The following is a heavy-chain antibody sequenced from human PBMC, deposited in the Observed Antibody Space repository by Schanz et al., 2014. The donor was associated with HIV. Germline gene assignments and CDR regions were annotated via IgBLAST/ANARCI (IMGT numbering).Heavy chain of an antibody. CDR3: ARSETIAARPVWYFDL. CDR1: GGTFSIYA. Sequence: QVQLVQSGAEVKKPGSSVKVSCKASGGTFSIYAISWVRQAPGQGLEWMGGIIPIFGTANYAKKFQGRVTIIADESTSTVYMQLSSLRSEDTAVYYCARSETIAARPVWYFDLWGRGTLVTVSS. CDR2: IIPIFGTA. V-gene: IGHV1-69*01. J-gene: IGHJ2*01. D-gene: IGHD6-6*01.